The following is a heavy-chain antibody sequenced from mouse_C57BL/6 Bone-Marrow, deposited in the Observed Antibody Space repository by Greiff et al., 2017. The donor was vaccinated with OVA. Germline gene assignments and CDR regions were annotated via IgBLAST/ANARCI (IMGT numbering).Heavy chain of an antibody. CDR1: GYAFSSYW. Sequence: VQLQQSGAELVKPGASVKISCKASGYAFSSYWMNWVKQRPGKGLEWIGQIYPGDGDTNYNGKFKGKATLTADKSSSTAYMQLSSLTSEDSAVYFCAREGCSGCLYYYAMDDWGQGTSVTVSS. V-gene: IGHV1-80*01. J-gene: IGHJ4*01. CDR2: IYPGDGDT. CDR3: AREGCSGCLYYYAMDD. D-gene: IGHD3-2*02.